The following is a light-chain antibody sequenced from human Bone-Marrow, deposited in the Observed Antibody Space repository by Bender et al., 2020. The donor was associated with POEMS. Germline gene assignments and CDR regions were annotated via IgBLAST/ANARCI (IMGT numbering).Light chain of an antibody. Sequence: SYEVTQPPSVSVSPGQTASITCSGDDLGDKYVAWYQQKPGQSPVLVIYQDTKRPSGIPERFSGSNSGNTATLTISGTQALDEADYYRPAGDTYSLIFRGGTKLTVL. CDR1: DLGDKY. V-gene: IGLV3-1*01. CDR2: QDT. CDR3: PAGDTYSLI. J-gene: IGLJ2*01.